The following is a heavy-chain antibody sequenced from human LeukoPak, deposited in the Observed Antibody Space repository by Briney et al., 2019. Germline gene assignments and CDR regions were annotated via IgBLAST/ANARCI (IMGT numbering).Heavy chain of an antibody. D-gene: IGHD2-2*01. Sequence: GASVKVSCTASGYTFTSYGMGWVRQAPGQGLEWMGWISGYNGNTNYAQKLQDRVTMTTDTSTSTAYMELRSLRSDDTAVYYCARGGTTWFDPWGQGTLVTVSS. CDR1: GYTFTSYG. CDR2: ISGYNGNT. CDR3: ARGGTTWFDP. J-gene: IGHJ5*02. V-gene: IGHV1-18*01.